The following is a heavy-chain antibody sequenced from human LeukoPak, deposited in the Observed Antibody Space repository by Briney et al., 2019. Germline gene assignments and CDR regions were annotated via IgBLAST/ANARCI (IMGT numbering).Heavy chain of an antibody. CDR3: ARTYYYDSSGYYSGAFDI. Sequence: GESLKISCKGSGYSFTSYWIGWVRQMPGKGLEWMGIIYPGDSDTRYSPSFQGQVTISADKSISTAYLQWSSLKASDTAMYYCARTYYYDSSGYYSGAFDIWGQGTMVTVSS. J-gene: IGHJ3*02. CDR1: GYSFTSYW. CDR2: IYPGDSDT. D-gene: IGHD3-22*01. V-gene: IGHV5-51*01.